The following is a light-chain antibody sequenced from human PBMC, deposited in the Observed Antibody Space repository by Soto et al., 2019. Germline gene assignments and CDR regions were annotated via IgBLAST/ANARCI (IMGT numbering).Light chain of an antibody. Sequence: DIQMTQSPSSLSASVADRVTITCRASQSMSRNLNWYQHKPGKAPKLLIYAASSLQNGVPSRSIGGGSGTGFTLSISSLQPEDFGTYYCQQSYTTASITFGQGTRLEIK. CDR3: QQSYTTASIT. V-gene: IGKV1-39*01. CDR2: AAS. J-gene: IGKJ5*01. CDR1: QSMSRN.